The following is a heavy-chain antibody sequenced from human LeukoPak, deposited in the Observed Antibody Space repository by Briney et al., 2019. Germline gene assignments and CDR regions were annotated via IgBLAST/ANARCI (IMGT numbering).Heavy chain of an antibody. J-gene: IGHJ4*02. CDR1: GGSISSGGYY. D-gene: IGHD2-2*01. Sequence: SQTLSLTCTVSGGSISSGGYYWSWIRQHPGKGLEWIGYIYYSGSTYYNPSLKSRVTISVDTSKNQFSLKLSSVTAADTAVYYCAREGDCSTISCYVGYWGQGTLVTVSS. V-gene: IGHV4-31*03. CDR2: IYYSGST. CDR3: AREGDCSTISCYVGY.